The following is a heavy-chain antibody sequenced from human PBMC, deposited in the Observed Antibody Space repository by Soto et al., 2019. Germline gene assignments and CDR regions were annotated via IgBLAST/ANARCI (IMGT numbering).Heavy chain of an antibody. CDR1: GFTFNDYS. D-gene: IGHD6-13*01. Sequence: PGGSLRLSCEASGFTFNDYSMDWVRQAPEKGLEWVSSISSSGTYIYYADSVKGRFAISRDNANNVMYLQMDTLRAEDTAVYYCVRAGYVFDVHYYGMDLWGQGTTVTV. V-gene: IGHV3-21*01. J-gene: IGHJ6*02. CDR3: VRAGYVFDVHYYGMDL. CDR2: ISSSGTYI.